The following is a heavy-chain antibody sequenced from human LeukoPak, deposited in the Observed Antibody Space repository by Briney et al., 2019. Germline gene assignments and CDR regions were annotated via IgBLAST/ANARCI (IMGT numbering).Heavy chain of an antibody. J-gene: IGHJ4*02. CDR3: AKDSSITMIVVVITSLDY. CDR1: GFTFNHYA. CDR2: SSGSGRRT. Sequence: PGGSLRLSCAPSGFTFNHYAMQWVRQARGKGLEWVSGSSGSGRRTYYADSVKGRFTISRDNSKNTLYLQMNSLRAEDTAVYYCAKDSSITMIVVVITSLDYWGQGTLVTVSS. V-gene: IGHV3-23*01. D-gene: IGHD3-22*01.